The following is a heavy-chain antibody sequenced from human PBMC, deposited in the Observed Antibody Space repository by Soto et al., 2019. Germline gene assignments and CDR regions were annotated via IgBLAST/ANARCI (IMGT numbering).Heavy chain of an antibody. Sequence: SETLSLACRVSGSSIRPYYWSWIRQPPGKGLELIGNIYYSGSTNYNPSLKSRVIMSVASSKNQVSLRLNSVTAAYTAVYDFTRVGGYYCDYPNFDYWGQGALDTVSS. CDR2: IYYSGST. CDR1: GSSIRPYY. V-gene: IGHV4-59*01. CDR3: TRVGGYYCDYPNFDY. D-gene: IGHD4-17*01. J-gene: IGHJ4*02.